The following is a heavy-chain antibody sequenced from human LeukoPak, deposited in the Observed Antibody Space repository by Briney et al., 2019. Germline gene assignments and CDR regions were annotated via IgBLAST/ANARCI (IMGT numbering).Heavy chain of an antibody. CDR2: ISTGGDST. J-gene: IGHJ5*02. D-gene: IGHD2-8*01. Sequence: GGSLRLSCAASGLTFREYAMTWVRQASGKGLEWVSSISTGGDSTYYADSVKGRFTISRDISKNTLFLQMNSLRAEDTAVYYCAKDSVLIPTGWFDPWGQGTLVTVSS. CDR1: GLTFREYA. V-gene: IGHV3-23*01. CDR3: AKDSVLIPTGWFDP.